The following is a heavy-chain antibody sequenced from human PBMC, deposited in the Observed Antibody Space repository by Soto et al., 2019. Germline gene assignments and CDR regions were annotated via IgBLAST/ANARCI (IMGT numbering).Heavy chain of an antibody. V-gene: IGHV2-5*02. D-gene: IGHD2-21*02. Sequence: QITLKESGPTLVKPTQTLTLTCTISGFSLSTGGVGVGWIRQPPGKALEWLALIYWDDDKRYSPSLKSRLTITKDTSKIPVVLTRTDMDPVDTATYYCAHSRCGGDCLQSYSSHYYYGMDVWGQGTTVTVSS. CDR3: AHSRCGGDCLQSYSSHYYYGMDV. CDR2: IYWDDDK. CDR1: GFSLSTGGVG. J-gene: IGHJ6*01.